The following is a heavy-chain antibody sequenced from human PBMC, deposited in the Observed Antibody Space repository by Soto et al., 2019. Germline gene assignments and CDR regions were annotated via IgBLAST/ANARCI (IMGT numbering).Heavy chain of an antibody. CDR3: ARARNRYLGYCSSTSCYMGFDP. V-gene: IGHV1-69*13. Sequence: ASVKVSCKASGGTFSSYAISWVRQAPGQGLEWMGGIIPIFGTANYAQKFQGRVTITADESTSTAYMELSSLRSEDTAVYYCARARNRYLGYCSSTSCYMGFDPWGQVTLVTVSS. CDR1: GGTFSSYA. CDR2: IIPIFGTA. J-gene: IGHJ5*02. D-gene: IGHD2-2*02.